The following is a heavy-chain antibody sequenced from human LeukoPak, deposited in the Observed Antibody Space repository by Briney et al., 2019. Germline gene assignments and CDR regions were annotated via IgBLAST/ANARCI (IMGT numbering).Heavy chain of an antibody. V-gene: IGHV4-34*01. CDR3: ARSHDGGNAFDI. D-gene: IGHD4-23*01. CDR1: IGSFSGYY. CDR2: INHSGST. Sequence: SETLSLTCAVYIGSFSGYYWSWIRQPPGKGLAWIGEINHSGSTNCNPSLRSRVTISVDTSKNQFSLKLTSVTAADTAVYYCARSHDGGNAFDIWGQGTMVTVSS. J-gene: IGHJ3*02.